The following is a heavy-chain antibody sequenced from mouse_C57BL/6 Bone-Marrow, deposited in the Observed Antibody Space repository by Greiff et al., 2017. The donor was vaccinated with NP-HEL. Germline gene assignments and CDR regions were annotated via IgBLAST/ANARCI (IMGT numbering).Heavy chain of an antibody. V-gene: IGHV14-4*01. CDR3: ARAFDY. J-gene: IGHJ2*01. D-gene: IGHD3-1*01. CDR2: IDPENGDT. Sequence: EVKLVESGAELVRPGASVKLSCTASGFNIKDDYMHWVKQRPEQGLEWIGWIDPENGDTEYASKVQGKATLTAEKSSSTAYMQLSSLKSEDSAVYFCARAFDYWGQGTTLTVSS. CDR1: GFNIKDDY.